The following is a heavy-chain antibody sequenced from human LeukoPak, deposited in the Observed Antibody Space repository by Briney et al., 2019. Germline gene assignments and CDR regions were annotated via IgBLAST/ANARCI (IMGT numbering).Heavy chain of an antibody. J-gene: IGHJ4*02. CDR3: ARARGDYDILTGYSMDYYFDY. CDR1: GFTFDDYA. Sequence: PGGSLRLSCAASGFTFDDYAMHWVRQAPGKGLEWVSGISWNSGSIGYADSVKGRFTISRDNAKNSLYLQMNSLRAGDTAVYYCARARGDYDILTGYSMDYYFDYWGQGTLVTVSS. CDR2: ISWNSGSI. V-gene: IGHV3-9*01. D-gene: IGHD3-9*01.